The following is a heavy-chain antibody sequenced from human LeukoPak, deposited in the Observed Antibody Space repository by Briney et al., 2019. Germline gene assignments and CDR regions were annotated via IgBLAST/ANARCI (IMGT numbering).Heavy chain of an antibody. CDR1: GFTFSSYS. CDR2: ISSSSTTI. D-gene: IGHD1-26*01. CDR3: LPGVVGSTTVVDY. J-gene: IGHJ4*02. V-gene: IGHV3-48*01. Sequence: GGSLRLSCAASGFTFSSYSMMWVRQAPGKGLEWVSYISSSSTTIHYADSVKGRFTISRDNAKNSVYLQMNSLKTEDTAVYFCLPGVVGSTTVVDYWGQGTLVTVSS.